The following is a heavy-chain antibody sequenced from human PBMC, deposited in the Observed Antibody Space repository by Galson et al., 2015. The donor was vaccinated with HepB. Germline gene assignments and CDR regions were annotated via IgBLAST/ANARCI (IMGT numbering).Heavy chain of an antibody. CDR1: GFTFGDYA. J-gene: IGHJ4*02. V-gene: IGHV3-49*04. Sequence: SLRLSCAASGFTFGDYAMSWVRQAPGKGLEWVGFIRSNAYGGTTEYAASVKGRFTILRDDSKSIAYLQMNSLKTEDTAVYYCTCDNYYDSSGYYDYWGQGTLVTVSS. D-gene: IGHD3-22*01. CDR3: TCDNYYDSSGYYDY. CDR2: IRSNAYGGTT.